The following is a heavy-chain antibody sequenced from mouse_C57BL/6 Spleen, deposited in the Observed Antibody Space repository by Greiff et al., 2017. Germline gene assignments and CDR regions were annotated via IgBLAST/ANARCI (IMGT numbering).Heavy chain of an antibody. V-gene: IGHV1-81*01. CDR3: ATPITTVVEGFAY. Sequence: VQLQESGAELARPGASVKLSCKASGYTFTSYGISWVKQRTGQGLEWIGEIYPRSGNTYYNEKFKGKATLTADKSSSTAYMELRSLTSEDSAVYFCATPITTVVEGFAYWGQGTLVTVSA. J-gene: IGHJ3*01. D-gene: IGHD1-1*01. CDR1: GYTFTSYG. CDR2: IYPRSGNT.